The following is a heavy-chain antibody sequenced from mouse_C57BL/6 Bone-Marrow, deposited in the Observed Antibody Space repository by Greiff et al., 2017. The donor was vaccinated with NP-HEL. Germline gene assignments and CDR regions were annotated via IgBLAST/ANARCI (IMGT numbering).Heavy chain of an antibody. Sequence: EVQGVESGGGLVQPGGSMKLSCVASGFTFSNYWMNWVRQSPEKGLEWVAQIRLKSDNYATHYAESVKGRFTISRDDSKSSVYLQMNNLRAEDTGIYYCTALITNWYFDVWGTGTTVTVSS. CDR1: GFTFSNYW. CDR3: TALITNWYFDV. CDR2: IRLKSDNYAT. V-gene: IGHV6-3*01. J-gene: IGHJ1*03. D-gene: IGHD1-1*01.